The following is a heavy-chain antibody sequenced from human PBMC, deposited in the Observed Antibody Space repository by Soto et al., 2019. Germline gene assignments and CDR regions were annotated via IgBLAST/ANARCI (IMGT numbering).Heavy chain of an antibody. D-gene: IGHD3-22*01. CDR3: STRAYDTNGYYPFDP. CDR1: GGSFSGHS. CDR2: INHSGRV. J-gene: IGHJ5*01. Sequence: SETLSLTCAVYGGSFSGHSWTWIRESRGKGLEWIGDINHSGRVNYSPSLKSRVTISLDTSKNQFSLTLSAVTAADTAMYYCSTRAYDTNGYYPFDPWGQGTLVTVSS. V-gene: IGHV4-34*01.